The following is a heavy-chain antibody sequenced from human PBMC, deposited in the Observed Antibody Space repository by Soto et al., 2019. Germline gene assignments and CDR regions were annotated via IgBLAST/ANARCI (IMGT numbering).Heavy chain of an antibody. CDR1: GFTVSSNY. Sequence: PGGSLRLSCAASGFTVSSNYMSWVRQAPGKGLEWVSVIYSGGSTYYADSVKGRFTISRDNSKNTLYLQMNSLRAEDTAVYYCARGLRSTGFDAFDIWGQGTMVTVSS. CDR2: IYSGGST. CDR3: ARGLRSTGFDAFDI. J-gene: IGHJ3*02. D-gene: IGHD2-21*02. V-gene: IGHV3-66*01.